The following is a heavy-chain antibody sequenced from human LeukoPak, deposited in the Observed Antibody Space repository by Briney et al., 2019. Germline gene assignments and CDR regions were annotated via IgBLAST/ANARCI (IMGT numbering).Heavy chain of an antibody. CDR1: GFTFSSYW. J-gene: IGHJ4*02. CDR2: IKQDGSEK. CDR3: ARGWLGSSSEGFGY. Sequence: GGSLRLSCAASGFTFSSYWMSWVRQAPGKGLEWVANIKQDGSEKYYVDSVKGRFTISRDNAKNSLYLQMNSLRAEDTAVYYCARGWLGSSSEGFGYWGQGTLVTVSS. V-gene: IGHV3-7*01. D-gene: IGHD6-6*01.